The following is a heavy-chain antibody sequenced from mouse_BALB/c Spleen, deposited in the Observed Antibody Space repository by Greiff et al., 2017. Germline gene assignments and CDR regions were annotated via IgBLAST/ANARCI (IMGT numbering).Heavy chain of an antibody. CDR1: GYTFTSYW. V-gene: IGHV1-7*01. Sequence: QVQLQQSGAELAKPGASVKMSCKASGYTFTSYWMHWVKQRPGQGLEWIGYINPSTGYTEYNQKFKDKATLTADKSSSTAYMQLSSLTSEDSAVYYCARGYYGSQAWFAYWGQGTLVTVSA. J-gene: IGHJ3*01. D-gene: IGHD1-1*01. CDR3: ARGYYGSQAWFAY. CDR2: INPSTGYT.